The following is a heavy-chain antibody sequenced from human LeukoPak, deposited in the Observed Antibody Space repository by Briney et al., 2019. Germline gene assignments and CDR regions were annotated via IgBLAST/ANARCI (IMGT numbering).Heavy chain of an antibody. CDR1: GFTLSDYY. V-gene: IGHV3-11*01. CDR3: ATLSVVVLPAELN. J-gene: IGHJ4*02. CDR2: ISSTGSNI. Sequence: GGSLRLSCAASGFTLSDYYMSWIRQAPGKGLEWISYISSTGSNIYYADSVKGRFTISRDNAKNSLYLQMNSLRVEDTAVYYCATLSVVVLPAELNWGQGTLVTVSS. D-gene: IGHD2-15*01.